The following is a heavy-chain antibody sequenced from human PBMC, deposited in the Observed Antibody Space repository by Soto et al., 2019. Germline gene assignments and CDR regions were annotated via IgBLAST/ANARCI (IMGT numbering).Heavy chain of an antibody. V-gene: IGHV4-39*01. Sequence: XETLSLTCAVSGGSVTNSSDYWGWIRQSPGKGLEWIGSVYYRGRSYSKSSVKSRVTISVDTSKNRFSLSLNSVTASDTAVYFCVSKRTTVPTQAYFDYWGPGALVTVSS. D-gene: IGHD4-17*01. CDR2: VYYRGRS. CDR1: GGSVTNSSDY. J-gene: IGHJ4*02. CDR3: VSKRTTVPTQAYFDY.